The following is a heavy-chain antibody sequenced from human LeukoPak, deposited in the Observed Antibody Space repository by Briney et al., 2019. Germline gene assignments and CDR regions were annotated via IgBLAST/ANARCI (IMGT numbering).Heavy chain of an antibody. CDR3: ARRRYDFWSGYYMGKAPQDWFDP. CDR2: INHSGST. J-gene: IGHJ5*02. V-gene: IGHV4-34*01. Sequence: SETLSLTCAVYGGSFSGYYWSWIRQPPGKGLEWIGEINHSGSTNYNPSLKSRVTISVDTSKNQFSLKLSSVTAADTAVYYRARRRYDFWSGYYMGKAPQDWFDPWGQGTLVTVSS. D-gene: IGHD3-3*01. CDR1: GGSFSGYY.